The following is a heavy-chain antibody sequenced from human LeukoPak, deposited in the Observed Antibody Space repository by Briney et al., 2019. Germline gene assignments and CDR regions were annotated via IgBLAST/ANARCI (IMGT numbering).Heavy chain of an antibody. D-gene: IGHD3-9*01. CDR1: GGSFSGYY. Sequence: PSETLSLTCAVYGGSFSGYYWSWIRQPPGKGLEWIGEINHSGSTYYNPSLKSQVTISVDTSKNQFSLKLSSVTAADTAVYYCARSKDILTGYCFDYWGQGTLVTVSS. CDR2: INHSGST. V-gene: IGHV4-34*01. J-gene: IGHJ4*02. CDR3: ARSKDILTGYCFDY.